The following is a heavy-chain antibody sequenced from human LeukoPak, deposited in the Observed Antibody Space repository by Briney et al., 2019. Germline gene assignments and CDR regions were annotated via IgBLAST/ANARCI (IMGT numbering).Heavy chain of an antibody. Sequence: ASVEVSCKASGYTFTNYYIHWVRQAPGQGLEWMGIINPSGVSTSYSQKFQGRVTMTRDTSTSTVYMELSSLRSEDTAVYYCARAEEDGYNYQYDYWGQGTLVTVSS. J-gene: IGHJ4*02. CDR2: INPSGVST. CDR3: ARAEEDGYNYQYDY. CDR1: GYTFTNYY. D-gene: IGHD5-24*01. V-gene: IGHV1-46*01.